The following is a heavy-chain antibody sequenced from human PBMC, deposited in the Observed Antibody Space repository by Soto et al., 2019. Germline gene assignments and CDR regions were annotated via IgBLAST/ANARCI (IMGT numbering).Heavy chain of an antibody. D-gene: IGHD5-18*01. CDR3: ASSRYGYILYDY. Sequence: QVQPQESGPGLVKPSQTLSLTCTVSGGSISSGDYYWSWTRPPPGKGLEWIGYIYSSGSTYYNPSPKSRLTITVATSRNQFSLKLSAVTAADPAVYYCASSRYGYILYDYWGQGTVVTVSS. CDR1: GGSISSGDYY. V-gene: IGHV4-30-4*01. J-gene: IGHJ4*02. CDR2: IYSSGST.